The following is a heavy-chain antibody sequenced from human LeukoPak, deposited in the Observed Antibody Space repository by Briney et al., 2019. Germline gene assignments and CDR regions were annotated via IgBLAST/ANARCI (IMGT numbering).Heavy chain of an antibody. Sequence: SETLSLTCTVSGGSISEYFWTWIREPPGKGLEWMGNLYYSGSTNCNPSLKSRVTISVDTSKSQFSLKLSSVTAADTAVYYCARRAVVAAAGVWYFDLWGRGTLVTVSS. CDR2: LYYSGST. J-gene: IGHJ2*01. CDR3: ARRAVVAAAGVWYFDL. CDR1: GGSISEYF. D-gene: IGHD6-13*01. V-gene: IGHV4-59*12.